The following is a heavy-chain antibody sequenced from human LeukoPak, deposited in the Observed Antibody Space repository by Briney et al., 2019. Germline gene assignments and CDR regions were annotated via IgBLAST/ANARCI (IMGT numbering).Heavy chain of an antibody. CDR1: GFTFSNHG. Sequence: GGSLRLSCAASGFTFSNHGMHWVRQAPGKGLEWVSIISSGSSAIFSADALKGRFTISRDDAKNLLYLDMNSLRAEDTAVYYCARGHTAVTRHFDFWGQGTPVTVSS. J-gene: IGHJ4*02. V-gene: IGHV3-21*01. D-gene: IGHD4-17*01. CDR3: ARGHTAVTRHFDF. CDR2: ISSGSSAI.